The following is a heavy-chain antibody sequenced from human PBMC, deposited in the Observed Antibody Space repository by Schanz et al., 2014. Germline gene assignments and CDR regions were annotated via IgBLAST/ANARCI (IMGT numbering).Heavy chain of an antibody. V-gene: IGHV1-46*01. CDR3: ARGTRVRTTDFWSGLYYFDY. CDR1: GYTFTSYY. D-gene: IGHD3-3*01. J-gene: IGHJ4*02. CDR2: INPSGGST. Sequence: QVQLVQSGAEVKKPGASVKVSCKASGYTFTSYYMYWVRQAPGQGLEWMGVINPSGGSTIYAQKLQGRVTMARGTSTSTVYMELSSLRSEDTAVYYCARGTRVRTTDFWSGLYYFDYWGQGTLVTVSS.